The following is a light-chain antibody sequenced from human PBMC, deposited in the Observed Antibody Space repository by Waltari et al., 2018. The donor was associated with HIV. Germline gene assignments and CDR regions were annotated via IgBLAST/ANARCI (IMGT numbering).Light chain of an antibody. CDR2: WAT. V-gene: IGKV4-1*01. Sequence: DIVVTQSPDSLSVHLCEGATIFCLSSLTVLSSSNKKNFVSWDQKKPGQPPKLLISWATTRHSGLPDRFSGIGSGTDFTLTVSSRQAEDVAFYYCQQDYSTPYTFGRGTKV. CDR3: QQDYSTPYT. CDR1: LTVLSSSNKKNF. J-gene: IGKJ2*01.